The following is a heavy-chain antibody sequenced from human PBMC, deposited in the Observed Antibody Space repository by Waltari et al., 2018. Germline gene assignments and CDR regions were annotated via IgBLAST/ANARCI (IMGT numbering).Heavy chain of an antibody. CDR3: TRDLYASGGDYFDP. CDR2: ISGSGRTYI. Sequence: DVQLVESGGGLVKPGGSLRLSCAASGFLFSSYDMNWVRQAPGKGLEWVASISGSGRTYIFYTDSVKGRFTISRDNAKNSLYLQMNSRSAEDTAVYYCTRDLYASGGDYFDPWGQGTSVTVSS. J-gene: IGHJ4*02. V-gene: IGHV3-21*01. CDR1: GFLFSSYD. D-gene: IGHD6-19*01.